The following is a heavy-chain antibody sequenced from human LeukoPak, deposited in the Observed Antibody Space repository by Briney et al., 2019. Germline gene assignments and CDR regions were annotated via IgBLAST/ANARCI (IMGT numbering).Heavy chain of an antibody. CDR2: TYISGST. CDR1: GGSISSYY. J-gene: IGHJ6*03. D-gene: IGHD3-9*01. V-gene: IGHV4-4*07. Sequence: SETLSLTCTVSGGSISSYYWSWIRQPAGKGLEWIGRTYISGSTNYNPSLKSRVTMSVDTSKNQFSLKLSSVTAADTAVYYCARGWFYYYYYMDVWGKGTTVTVSS. CDR3: ARGWFYYYYYMDV.